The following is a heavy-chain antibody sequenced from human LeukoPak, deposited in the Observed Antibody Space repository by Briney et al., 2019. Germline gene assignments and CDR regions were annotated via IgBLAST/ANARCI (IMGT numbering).Heavy chain of an antibody. J-gene: IGHJ5*02. CDR2: IGSKANSYAT. V-gene: IGHV3-73*01. Sequence: GGSLRLSCAASGFTFSGSAMHWVRQASGKGLEWVGRIGSKANSYATAYAASVKGRFTISRDDSKNTAYLQMNSLKTEDTAVYYCTRHSSSWAIPFDPWGQGTLVTLSS. D-gene: IGHD6-13*01. CDR3: TRHSSSWAIPFDP. CDR1: GFTFSGSA.